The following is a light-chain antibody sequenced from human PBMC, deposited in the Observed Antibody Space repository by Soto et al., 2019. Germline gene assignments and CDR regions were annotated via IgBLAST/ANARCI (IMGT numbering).Light chain of an antibody. CDR3: SSYAGSNIVV. V-gene: IGLV2-8*01. Sequence: QSVLTQPPSASGSPGQSVTISCTGTSSDVGGYNYVSWYQQHPGKAPKLMIYEVSKRPSGVPDRFSGSKSGNTASLTVSGLQAENEADYYCSSYAGSNIVVLGGGTQLTVL. J-gene: IGLJ2*01. CDR2: EVS. CDR1: SSDVGGYNY.